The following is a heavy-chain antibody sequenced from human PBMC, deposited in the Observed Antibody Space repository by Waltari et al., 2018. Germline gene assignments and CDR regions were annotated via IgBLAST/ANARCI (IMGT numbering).Heavy chain of an antibody. V-gene: IGHV4-38-2*01. CDR1: GYSISSGYY. D-gene: IGHD3-3*01. CDR2: IYHSGST. CDR3: ARLDFWSGPEYYFDY. J-gene: IGHJ4*02. Sequence: QVQLQESGPGLVKPSETLSLTCAVSGYSISSGYYWGWIRKPPGKGLEWIGSIYHSGSTYYNPSLKSRVTISVDTSKNQFSLKLSSVTAADTAVYYCARLDFWSGPEYYFDYWGQGTLVTVSS.